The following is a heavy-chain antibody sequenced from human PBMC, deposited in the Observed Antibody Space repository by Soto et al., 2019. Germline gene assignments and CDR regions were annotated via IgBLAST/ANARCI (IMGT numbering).Heavy chain of an antibody. CDR2: IDWKGET. CDR3: VRVGYRSGWKGYYGMGV. Sequence: SGPTLVNHTQTLTLTCSFSGSSLSTSEMCVSWIRQPRGEALEWLALIDWKGETYYSTSLKTRLTISRDTSKIQGVLTMTHMEHADAAPYYCVRVGYRSGWKGYYGMGVWGPGTTVTVSS. V-gene: IGHV2-70*01. J-gene: IGHJ6*02. D-gene: IGHD6-19*01. CDR1: GSSLSTSEMC.